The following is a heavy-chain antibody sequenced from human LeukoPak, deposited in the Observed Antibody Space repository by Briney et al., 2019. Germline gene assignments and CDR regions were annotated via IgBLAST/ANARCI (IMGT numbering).Heavy chain of an antibody. Sequence: GGSLRLSCAASGFTFSSYWMHWVRQAPGKGLVWVSRINSDGSSTSYADSAKGRFTISRDNAKNTLYLQMNSLRAEDTAVYYCAGGRHGSGSYFDYWGQGTLVTVSS. V-gene: IGHV3-74*01. CDR1: GFTFSSYW. CDR2: INSDGSST. D-gene: IGHD3-10*01. CDR3: AGGRHGSGSYFDY. J-gene: IGHJ4*02.